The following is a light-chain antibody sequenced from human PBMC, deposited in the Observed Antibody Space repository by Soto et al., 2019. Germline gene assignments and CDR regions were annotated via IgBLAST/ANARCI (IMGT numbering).Light chain of an antibody. CDR2: DTS. J-gene: IGKJ1*01. CDR3: QEYIQWPPGM. V-gene: IGKV3-15*01. CDR1: QFVSSR. Sequence: DIVVTQSPATLSASPGERVTLSCRASQFVSSRFAWYQQRPGQVPRLLIYDTSTRAPGISARFSGSGSGTEFTLTIRSMQSEDFAVYYCQEYIQWPPGMFGPGTTVDIK.